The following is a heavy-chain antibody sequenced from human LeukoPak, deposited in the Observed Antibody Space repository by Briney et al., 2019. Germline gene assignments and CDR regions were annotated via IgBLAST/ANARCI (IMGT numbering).Heavy chain of an antibody. Sequence: SETLSLTCTVSGGSISSGGYYWSWIRQHPGKGLEWIGYIYYSGSTYYNPSLKSRVTISVDTSKNQFSLKLSSVTAADTAVYYCARERWLGSIQFWGQGTLVTVSS. CDR2: IYYSGST. J-gene: IGHJ4*02. CDR1: GGSISSGGYY. D-gene: IGHD6-19*01. V-gene: IGHV4-31*03. CDR3: ARERWLGSIQF.